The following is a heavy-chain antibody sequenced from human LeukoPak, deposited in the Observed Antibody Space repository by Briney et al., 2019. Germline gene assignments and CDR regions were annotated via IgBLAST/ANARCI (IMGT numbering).Heavy chain of an antibody. V-gene: IGHV1-69*05. D-gene: IGHD3-22*01. CDR1: GYTFTSYD. Sequence: SVKVSCKASGYTFTSYDINWVRQATGQGLEWMGGIIPIFGTANYAQKFQGRVTITTDESTSTAYMELSSLRSEDTAVYYCASTLTLDYYDSSGYLDYWGQGTLVTVSS. J-gene: IGHJ4*02. CDR2: IIPIFGTA. CDR3: ASTLTLDYYDSSGYLDY.